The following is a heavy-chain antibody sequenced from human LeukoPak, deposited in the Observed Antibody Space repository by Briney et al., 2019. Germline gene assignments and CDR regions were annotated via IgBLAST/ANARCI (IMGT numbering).Heavy chain of an antibody. V-gene: IGHV3-7*05. CDR2: IKQDGSEK. CDR3: ASGSAYHEWNFAY. Sequence: GGSLRLSCAGSRFTFSTYWMSWVRQAPGKGLEWVANIKQDGSEKYYVDSVKGRFTISRDNAKNSLFLQMNSLRADDTAVYYCASGSAYHEWNFAYWGQGALVTVSS. D-gene: IGHD2-15*01. CDR1: RFTFSTYW. J-gene: IGHJ4*02.